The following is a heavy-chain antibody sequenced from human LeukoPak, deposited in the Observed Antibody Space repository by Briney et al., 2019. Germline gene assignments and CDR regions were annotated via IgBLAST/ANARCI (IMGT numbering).Heavy chain of an antibody. J-gene: IGHJ4*02. D-gene: IGHD5-12*01. CDR3: ARLNSGYPRDYYFDY. Sequence: GALILSYAASGFTFSSFAMNWVRPAPGRGLEWGSFINSDTTTIYYPDSVKGRFTISRDNAKNSLYLQMNSLRAEDTAVYYCARLNSGYPRDYYFDYWGQGTLVTVSS. V-gene: IGHV3-48*04. CDR2: INSDTTTI. CDR1: GFTFSSFA.